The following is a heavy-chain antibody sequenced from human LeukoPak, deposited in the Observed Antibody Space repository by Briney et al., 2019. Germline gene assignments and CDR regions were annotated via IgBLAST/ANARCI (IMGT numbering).Heavy chain of an antibody. CDR1: GGSFSGYY. CDR2: INHSGST. J-gene: IGHJ6*02. V-gene: IGHV4-34*01. CDR3: ARARGSYRPYYYDMDV. D-gene: IGHD1-26*01. Sequence: PSETLSLTCAVYGGSFSGYYWSWIRQPPGKGLQWIGEINHSGSTNYNPSLKSRVTISVDTSKNQFSLKLSSVTAADTAVYYCARARGSYRPYYYDMDVWGQGTTVTVSS.